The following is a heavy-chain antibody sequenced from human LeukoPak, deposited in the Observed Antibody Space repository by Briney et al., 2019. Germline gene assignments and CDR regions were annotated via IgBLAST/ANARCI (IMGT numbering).Heavy chain of an antibody. Sequence: ASVKVSCRASGYTFTNNGISWVRQAPGQGLEWLGWISAHNGNTNYAQKLQGRVTMASDTSTTTAYMELRSLTSADTAVYYCARGMGGSTFADFDSWGQGTLVTVSS. J-gene: IGHJ4*02. CDR2: ISAHNGNT. CDR3: ARGMGGSTFADFDS. CDR1: GYTFTNNG. V-gene: IGHV1-18*01. D-gene: IGHD1-26*01.